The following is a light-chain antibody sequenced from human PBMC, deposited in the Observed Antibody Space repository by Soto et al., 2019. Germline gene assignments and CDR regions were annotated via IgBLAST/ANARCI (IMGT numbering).Light chain of an antibody. CDR3: QQYADWPLT. CDR1: RTIGTN. V-gene: IGKV3-15*01. CDR2: KTS. J-gene: IGKJ4*01. Sequence: IVMTQSPATVSVSPGESTSLSCRASRTIGTNLGWYQQKPGQAPRLLIPKTSNMATGVPARFSGSGSGTEFTLTIASLPSEDIAVYYCQQYADWPLTFGGGTKVDIK.